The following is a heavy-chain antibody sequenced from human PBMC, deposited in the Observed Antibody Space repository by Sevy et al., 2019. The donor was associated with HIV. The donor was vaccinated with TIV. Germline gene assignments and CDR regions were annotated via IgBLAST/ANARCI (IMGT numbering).Heavy chain of an antibody. CDR3: VRHSDSRRLSWLDT. Sequence: SETLSLTCSVSNASISSSSYYWGWVRQPPGKALEWIGIIYYSGTTYYSPSHKSRVTISVDTSKNQFFLALRSMTATDTAVYYCVRHSDSRRLSWLDTWGQGILVTVSS. J-gene: IGHJ5*02. V-gene: IGHV4-39*01. D-gene: IGHD2-15*01. CDR2: IYYSGTT. CDR1: NASISSSSYY.